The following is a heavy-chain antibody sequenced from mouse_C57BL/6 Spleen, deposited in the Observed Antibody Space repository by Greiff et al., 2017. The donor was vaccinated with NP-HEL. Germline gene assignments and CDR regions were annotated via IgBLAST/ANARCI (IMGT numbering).Heavy chain of an antibody. CDR1: GYSITSGYY. CDR2: ISYDGSN. D-gene: IGHD1-1*01. V-gene: IGHV3-6*01. CDR3: AREGRGYAMDY. Sequence: ESGPGLVKPSQSLSLTCSVTGYSITSGYYWNWIRQFPGNKPEWMGYISYDGSNNYNPSLKNRISITRDTSKNQFFLKLNSVTTEDTATYYCAREGRGYAMDYWGQGTSVTVSS. J-gene: IGHJ4*01.